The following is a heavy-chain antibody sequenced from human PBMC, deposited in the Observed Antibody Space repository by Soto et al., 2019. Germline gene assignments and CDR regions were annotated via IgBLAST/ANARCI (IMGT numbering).Heavy chain of an antibody. Sequence: PSETLSLTCSVSGDSITTSSYYWAWIRQSPGKGLEWIGSIDRSGSTYYNAALKRRVTVFVDTSKNQFSLKLTSVTAADTSLHYCSRRAPEGFDPWGQGTQVTVSS. CDR3: SRRAPEGFDP. CDR2: IDRSGST. V-gene: IGHV4-39*01. CDR1: GDSITTSSYY. J-gene: IGHJ5*02.